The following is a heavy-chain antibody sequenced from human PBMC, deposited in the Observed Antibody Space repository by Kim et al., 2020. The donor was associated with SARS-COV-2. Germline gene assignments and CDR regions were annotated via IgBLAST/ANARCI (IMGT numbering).Heavy chain of an antibody. Sequence: HSGSPNYNPSLKSRVTISVDTSKNQFSLKLSSVTAADTAVYYCARAGGDYWGQGTLVTVSS. CDR3: ARAGGDY. J-gene: IGHJ4*02. V-gene: IGHV4-34*01. CDR2: HSGSP. D-gene: IGHD3-10*01.